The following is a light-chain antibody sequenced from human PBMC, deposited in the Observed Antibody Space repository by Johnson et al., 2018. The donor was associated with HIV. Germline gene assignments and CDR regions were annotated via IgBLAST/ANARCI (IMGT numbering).Light chain of an antibody. J-gene: IGLJ1*01. V-gene: IGLV1-51*01. CDR3: GTWDSSLSAGV. CDR1: SSNIGNNY. CDR2: DNN. Sequence: HSVLTQPPSVSAAPGQKVTISCSGSSSNIGNNYVSWYQQLPGTAPKLIIYDNNKRPSGIPDRFSGSKSGTSATLGITGLQTGDEADYYCGTWDSSLSAGVFGTGTKVTVL.